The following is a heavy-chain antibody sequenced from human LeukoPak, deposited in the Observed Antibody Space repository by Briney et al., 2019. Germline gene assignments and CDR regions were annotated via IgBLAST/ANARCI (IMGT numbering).Heavy chain of an antibody. CDR1: GYTFTGYY. Sequence: ASVKVSCKASGYTFTGYYMHWVRQAPGQGLEWMGWINPNSGGTNYAQKFQGRVTMTRDTSISTAYMELSRLRSDDTAVYYCARLYSGSWYSAFDIWGQGTMVTVSS. V-gene: IGHV1-2*02. D-gene: IGHD6-13*01. CDR2: INPNSGGT. J-gene: IGHJ3*02. CDR3: ARLYSGSWYSAFDI.